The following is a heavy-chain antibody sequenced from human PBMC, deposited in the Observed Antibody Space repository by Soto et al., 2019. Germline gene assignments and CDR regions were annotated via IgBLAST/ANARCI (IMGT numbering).Heavy chain of an antibody. CDR3: AHIVEDIVVVVAATLSWYFDL. CDR1: GFSLSTSGVG. V-gene: IGHV2-5*02. J-gene: IGHJ2*01. D-gene: IGHD2-15*01. CDR2: IYWDDDK. Sequence: QITLKESGPTLVKPTQTLTLTCTFSGFSLSTSGVGVGWIRQPPGKALEWLALIYWDDDKRYSPSLKSRLTITKDTSKNQVVLTMTNMDPVDTATYYCAHIVEDIVVVVAATLSWYFDLWGRGTLVTVSS.